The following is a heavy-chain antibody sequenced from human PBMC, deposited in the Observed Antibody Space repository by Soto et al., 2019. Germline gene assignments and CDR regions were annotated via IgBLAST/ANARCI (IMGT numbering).Heavy chain of an antibody. D-gene: IGHD1-1*01. V-gene: IGHV4-34*01. CDR1: GQSFSGHS. Sequence: QVQLQQWGAGLVKPSETLSLSCAVYGQSFSGHSWAWIRQPPGKGLEWIGEINESGSTYYNPSLKSRVTISTDTSKNQFSLKLSSVSAADTAAYFCARGSGIVALPGELEDVKYDYRGQGTLVNVSS. CDR2: INESGST. J-gene: IGHJ4*02. CDR3: ARGSGIVALPGELEDVKYDY.